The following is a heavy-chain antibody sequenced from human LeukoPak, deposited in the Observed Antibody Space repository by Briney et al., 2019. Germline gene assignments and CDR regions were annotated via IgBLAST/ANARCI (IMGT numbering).Heavy chain of an antibody. J-gene: IGHJ6*02. CDR1: GDSVSIIGVA. CDR3: SLARSEYHYGMDV. V-gene: IGHV6-1*01. Sequence: SQTLSLTRALSGDSVSIIGVAWSWIRQSPSRGLEWLVRTYYRSKWYYEYAVAVKSLINISPNTSNNRFSLQLTSVTPEDTAVYCCSLARSEYHYGMDVWGQGTTVTVSS. CDR2: TYYRSKWYY.